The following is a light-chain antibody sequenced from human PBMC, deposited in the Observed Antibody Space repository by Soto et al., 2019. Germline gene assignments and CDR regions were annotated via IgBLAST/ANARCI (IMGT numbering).Light chain of an antibody. Sequence: EIVMTQSPATLSVSPGEXATLSCRASQRVNTNVAWYQQKPGQAPRLLIYAASTRATGVPAGFSGSGSGTEFTLTIRRLQSADFAVYYCQQHNNWPLKLGQETKVDSK. V-gene: IGKV3-15*01. CDR3: QQHNNWPLK. CDR2: AAS. CDR1: QRVNTN. J-gene: IGKJ1*01.